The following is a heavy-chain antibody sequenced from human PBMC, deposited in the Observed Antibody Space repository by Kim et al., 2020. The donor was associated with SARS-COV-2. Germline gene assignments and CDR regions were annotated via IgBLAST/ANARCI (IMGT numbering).Heavy chain of an antibody. V-gene: IGHV1-69*13. CDR3: ASRVLYYYDSSGYYYPY. CDR1: GGTFSSYA. Sequence: SVKVSCKASGGTFSSYAISWVRQAPGQGLEWMGGIIPIFGTANYAQKFQGRVTITADESTSTAYMELSSLRSEDTAVYYCASRVLYYYDSSGYYYPYWGQGTLVTVSS. D-gene: IGHD3-22*01. J-gene: IGHJ4*02. CDR2: IIPIFGTA.